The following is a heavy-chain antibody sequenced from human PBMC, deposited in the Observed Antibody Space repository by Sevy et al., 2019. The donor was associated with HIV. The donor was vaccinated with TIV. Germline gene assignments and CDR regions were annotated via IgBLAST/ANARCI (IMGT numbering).Heavy chain of an antibody. D-gene: IGHD3-10*01. CDR3: AKDLWWGPQLAFDY. Sequence: GGSLRLSCAASGFTFSSYAMSWVRQAPRKGLEWVAAISGSGGSTYYADSVKGRFTISRDNSKNTLYLQMNSLRAEDTAVYYCAKDLWWGPQLAFDYWGQGTLVTVSS. CDR1: GFTFSSYA. CDR2: ISGSGGST. J-gene: IGHJ4*02. V-gene: IGHV3-23*01.